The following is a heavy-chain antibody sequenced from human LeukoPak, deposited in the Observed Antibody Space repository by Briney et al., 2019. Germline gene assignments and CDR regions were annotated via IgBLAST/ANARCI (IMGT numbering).Heavy chain of an antibody. J-gene: IGHJ3*02. D-gene: IGHD2-2*01. V-gene: IGHV4-30-4*08. CDR3: ASGDCSSTSCFGFDAFDI. CDR2: IYYSGST. Sequence: SETLSLTCTVSGGSISSGDYYWSWIRQPPGKGLEWIGYIYYSGSTYYNPSLKSRVTISVDTSKNQFSLKLSSVTAADTAVYYCASGDCSSTSCFGFDAFDIWGQGTLVTVSS. CDR1: GGSISSGDYY.